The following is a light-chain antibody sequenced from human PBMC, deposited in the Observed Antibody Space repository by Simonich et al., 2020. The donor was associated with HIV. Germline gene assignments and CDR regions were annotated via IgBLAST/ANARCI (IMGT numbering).Light chain of an antibody. V-gene: IGKV3-20*01. CDR2: GAS. J-gene: IGKJ2*01. Sequence: EIVLTQSPDTLSLSPGERATLSCRASQSVSSSYLARYQQKRGQDLRLLIYGASSRATGIPDRFSGSGSGTEFTLTISSMQSEDFALYYCQQYNNWPPAPMYTFGQGTKLEIK. CDR3: QQYNNWPPAPMYT. CDR1: QSVSSSY.